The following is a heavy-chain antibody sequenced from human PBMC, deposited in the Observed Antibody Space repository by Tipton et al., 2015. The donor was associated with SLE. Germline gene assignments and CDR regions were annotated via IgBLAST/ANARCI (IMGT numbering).Heavy chain of an antibody. CDR2: INTGGGT. D-gene: IGHD7-27*01. Sequence: LRLSCTVSGGSITSSSYFWGWIRQSPGKGLEWIGNINTGGGTYRNPSLMSRVTISVDTSKTQFSLIVTSVTAADTAVYYCVKTGRRDYFDSWGQGTLVTVSS. V-gene: IGHV4-39*07. CDR3: VKTGRRDYFDS. CDR1: GGSITSSSYF. J-gene: IGHJ4*02.